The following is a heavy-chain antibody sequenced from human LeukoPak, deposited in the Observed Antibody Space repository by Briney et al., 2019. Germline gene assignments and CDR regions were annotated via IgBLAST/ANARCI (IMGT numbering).Heavy chain of an antibody. CDR3: ARKRGIAARKSHNWFDP. V-gene: IGHV4-30-2*01. CDR1: GGSISSGGYS. D-gene: IGHD6-6*01. CDR2: IYHSGST. J-gene: IGHJ5*02. Sequence: SETLSLTCAVSGGSISSGGYSWSWIRQPPGKGLEWIGYIYHSGSTYYNPSLKSRVTISVDRSKNQFSLKLSSVTAADTAVYYCARKRGIAARKSHNWFDPWGQGTLVTVSS.